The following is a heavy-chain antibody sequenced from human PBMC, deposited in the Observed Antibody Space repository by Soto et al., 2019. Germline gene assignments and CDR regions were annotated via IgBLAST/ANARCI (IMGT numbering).Heavy chain of an antibody. CDR1: GFTFSDYY. D-gene: IGHD3-10*01. Sequence: VGSLRLSCAASGFTFSDYYMTWIRQAPGKGPEWVSYISSSGRYTNYADSVKGRFTISRDNARNTVFLQLNSLRAEDTAIYYCARIGGELLYQFFFDYWGLGTLVTVSS. V-gene: IGHV3-11*06. J-gene: IGHJ4*02. CDR3: ARIGGELLYQFFFDY. CDR2: ISSSGRYT.